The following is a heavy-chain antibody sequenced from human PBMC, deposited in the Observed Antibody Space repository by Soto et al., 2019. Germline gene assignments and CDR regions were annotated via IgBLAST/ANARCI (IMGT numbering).Heavy chain of an antibody. Sequence: PSETLSLTCAIYGGSFSGYYWSWIRQPPGKGLQWIGEINHSGSTNYNPSLKSRVTISVDMSKNQFSLKVSSVIAADTAVYYCARELRGFSRDCSGGSRYDWFDPWGQGTLVTLSS. CDR3: ARELRGFSRDCSGGSRYDWFDP. CDR2: INHSGST. V-gene: IGHV4-34*01. J-gene: IGHJ5*02. CDR1: GGSFSGYY. D-gene: IGHD2-15*01.